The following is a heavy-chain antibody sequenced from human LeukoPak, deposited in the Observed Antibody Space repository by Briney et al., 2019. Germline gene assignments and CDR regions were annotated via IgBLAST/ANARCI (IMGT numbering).Heavy chain of an antibody. D-gene: IGHD5-12*01. Sequence: ASVKVSCKASGYTFTSYGISWVRQAPGQGPEWMGWISAYNTNTNHAQKLQGRVTMTTDTSTSTAYMELRSLRSDDTAVYYCARSGGGYDYYYYGMDVWGQGTAVTVSS. CDR2: ISAYNTNT. CDR1: GYTFTSYG. CDR3: ARSGGGYDYYYYGMDV. J-gene: IGHJ6*02. V-gene: IGHV1-18*01.